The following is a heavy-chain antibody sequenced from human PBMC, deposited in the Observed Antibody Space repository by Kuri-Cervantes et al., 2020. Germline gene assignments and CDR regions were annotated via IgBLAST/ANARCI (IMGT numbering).Heavy chain of an antibody. J-gene: IGHJ4*01. Sequence: GGSLRLSCGASGFIFSNSWMHWVRQVPGKGLVWVSRINIDGTDVTYADSVKGRFTISRDNAKNSLYLQMNSLRAEDTAVYYCSSSIDYWGQGTLVTVSS. V-gene: IGHV3-74*01. CDR3: SSSIDY. CDR1: GFIFSNSW. CDR2: INIDGTDV.